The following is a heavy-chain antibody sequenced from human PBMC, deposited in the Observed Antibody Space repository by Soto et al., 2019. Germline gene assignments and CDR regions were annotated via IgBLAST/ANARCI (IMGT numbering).Heavy chain of an antibody. V-gene: IGHV1-69*02. CDR1: GGTFSSYT. Sequence: ASVKVSCKASGGTFSSYTISWVRQAPGQGLEWMGRIIPILGIANYAQKFQGRVTITADKSTSTAYMELSSLRSEDTAVYYCATVTTRMSYFDYWGQGTLVTVSS. D-gene: IGHD4-17*01. CDR2: IIPILGIA. CDR3: ATVTTRMSYFDY. J-gene: IGHJ4*02.